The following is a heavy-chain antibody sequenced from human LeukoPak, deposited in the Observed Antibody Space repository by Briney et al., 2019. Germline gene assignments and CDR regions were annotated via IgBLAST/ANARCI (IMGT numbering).Heavy chain of an antibody. Sequence: ASVKVSCKASGYTFTSYGISWVRQAPGQGLEWMGWISAYNGNTNYAQKFQGRVTITADESTSTAYMELSSLRSEDTAVYYCARAQYSGSYPYYFDYWGQGTLVTVSS. CDR3: ARAQYSGSYPYYFDY. V-gene: IGHV1-18*01. CDR2: ISAYNGNT. J-gene: IGHJ4*02. CDR1: GYTFTSYG. D-gene: IGHD1-26*01.